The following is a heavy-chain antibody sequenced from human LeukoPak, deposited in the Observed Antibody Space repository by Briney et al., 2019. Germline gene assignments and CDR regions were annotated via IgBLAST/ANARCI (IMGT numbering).Heavy chain of an antibody. V-gene: IGHV3-23*01. CDR1: GFTFSSYA. J-gene: IGHJ4*02. CDR2: ISGSGGST. Sequence: GGSLRLSCAASGFTFSSYAMSWVRQAPGKGLEWVSAISGSGGSTYYADSVKGRFTISRDNSKNTLYLQMNSLRAEDTAVYYCAEAMMIVVATPPDYWGQGTLVTVSS. CDR3: AEAMMIVVATPPDY. D-gene: IGHD3-22*01.